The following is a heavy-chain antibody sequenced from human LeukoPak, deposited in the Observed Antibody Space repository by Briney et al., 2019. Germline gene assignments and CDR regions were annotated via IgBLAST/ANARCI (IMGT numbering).Heavy chain of an antibody. J-gene: IGHJ4*02. CDR1: GGSFSGYY. D-gene: IGHD5-18*01. Sequence: SETLSLTCAVYGGSFSGYYWSWIRQPPGKGLEWIGEINHSGSTNYNPSLKSRVTISVDTSKNQFSLKLSSVTAADTAVYYCARHGGPPRGYSYGRLYFDYWGQGTLVTVSS. V-gene: IGHV4-34*01. CDR2: INHSGST. CDR3: ARHGGPPRGYSYGRLYFDY.